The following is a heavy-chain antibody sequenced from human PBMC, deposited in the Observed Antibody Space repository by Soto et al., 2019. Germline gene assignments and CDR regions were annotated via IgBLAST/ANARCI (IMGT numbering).Heavy chain of an antibody. Sequence: QVQLVQSGAEVKKPGSSVKVSCKASGGTFSSYAISWLRQAPGQGLEWMGGIIPIFGTANYAQKFQGRVTIPADESTSTAYMELSSLRSEDTAGYYCARESYSGSYSTPLDYWGQGTLVTVSS. D-gene: IGHD2-15*01. CDR1: GGTFSSYA. CDR3: ARESYSGSYSTPLDY. J-gene: IGHJ4*02. CDR2: IIPIFGTA. V-gene: IGHV1-69*01.